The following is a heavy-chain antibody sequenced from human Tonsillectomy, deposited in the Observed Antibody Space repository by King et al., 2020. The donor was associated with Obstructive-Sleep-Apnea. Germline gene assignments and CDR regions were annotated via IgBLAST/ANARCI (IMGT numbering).Heavy chain of an antibody. D-gene: IGHD4-17*01. J-gene: IGHJ4*02. V-gene: IGHV3-7*01. Sequence: VQLVESGGGLVQPGGSLRLSCAASGFTFSSYWMSWVRQAPGKGLEWVANIKQDGSEKYYVASVKGRFTISRNNAKNSLYLQMNSLRAEDTAVYYCARDPAARDYGDPFLDYWGQGTLVTVSS. CDR3: ARDPAARDYGDPFLDY. CDR1: GFTFSSYW. CDR2: IKQDGSEK.